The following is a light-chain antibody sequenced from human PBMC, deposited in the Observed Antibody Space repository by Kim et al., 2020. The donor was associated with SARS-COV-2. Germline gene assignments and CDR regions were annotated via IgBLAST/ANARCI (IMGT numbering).Light chain of an antibody. Sequence: SPGTRASLPCSTRQSVCSHCLAWYQQKPGQAPRLLIYSVSNRATGIPDRFSGSGSGTDFTLTISRLEPEDFAVYYCQQYGIAPPYTFGQGTKLEI. CDR2: SVS. CDR3: QQYGIAPPYT. CDR1: QSVCSHC. J-gene: IGKJ2*01. V-gene: IGKV3-20*01.